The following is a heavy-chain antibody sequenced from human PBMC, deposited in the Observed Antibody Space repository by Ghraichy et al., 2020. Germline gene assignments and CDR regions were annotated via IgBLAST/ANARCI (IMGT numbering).Heavy chain of an antibody. V-gene: IGHV3-30-3*01. Sequence: GESLNISCAASGFTFSSYAMHWVRQAPGKGLEWVAVISYDGSNKYYADSVKGRFTISRDNSKNTLYLQMNRLRAEDTAVYYCARVQREYYYGSGSYYRSYYYYGMDVWGQGTTVTVSS. J-gene: IGHJ6*02. CDR1: GFTFSSYA. CDR3: ARVQREYYYGSGSYYRSYYYYGMDV. D-gene: IGHD3-10*01. CDR2: ISYDGSNK.